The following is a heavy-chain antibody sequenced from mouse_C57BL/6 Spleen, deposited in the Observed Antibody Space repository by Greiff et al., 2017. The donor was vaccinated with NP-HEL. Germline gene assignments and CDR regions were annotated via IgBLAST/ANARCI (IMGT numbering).Heavy chain of an antibody. J-gene: IGHJ4*01. CDR3: ACSLIYYDPSYAMDY. CDR2: INPSSGYT. D-gene: IGHD2-4*01. Sequence: VQLQQSGAELARPGASVKMSCKASGYTFTSYTMHWVKQRPGQGLEWIGYINPSSGYTKYNQKFKDKATLTADKSSSTAYMQLSSLTSEDSAVYYCACSLIYYDPSYAMDYWGQGTSVTVSS. V-gene: IGHV1-4*01. CDR1: GYTFTSYT.